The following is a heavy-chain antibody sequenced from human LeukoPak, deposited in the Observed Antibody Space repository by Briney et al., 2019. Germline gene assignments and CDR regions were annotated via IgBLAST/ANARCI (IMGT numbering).Heavy chain of an antibody. CDR3: AAYYYDSSGYYPTDY. J-gene: IGHJ4*02. CDR2: ISYDGSNK. CDR1: GFTFSSYG. D-gene: IGHD3-22*01. Sequence: GGSLRLSCAASGFTFSSYGMHWVRQAPGKGLEWVAVISYDGSNKYYADSVKGRFTISRDNSKNTLYLQMNSLRAEDTAVYYCAAYYYDSSGYYPTDYWGQGTLVTVSS. V-gene: IGHV3-30*03.